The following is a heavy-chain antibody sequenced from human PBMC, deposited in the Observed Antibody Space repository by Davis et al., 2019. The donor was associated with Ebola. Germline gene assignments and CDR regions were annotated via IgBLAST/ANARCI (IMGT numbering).Heavy chain of an antibody. V-gene: IGHV3-15*01. J-gene: IGHJ2*01. CDR1: GFPFSGYG. Sequence: PGGSLRLSCEASGFPFSGYGMNWVRQAPGKGLEWVGRIKSKTDGETTDYAAPVKGRFTISRDDSKNTLYLQMNSLKTEDTAVYYCSASTVPRRFRAYFDLWGRGTLVTVSS. CDR2: IKSKTDGETT. CDR3: SASTVPRRFRAYFDL. D-gene: IGHD2-2*01.